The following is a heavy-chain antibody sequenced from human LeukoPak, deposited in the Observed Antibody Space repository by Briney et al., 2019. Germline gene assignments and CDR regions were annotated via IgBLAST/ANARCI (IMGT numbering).Heavy chain of an antibody. CDR3: ARGHSNQADYYYYMDV. D-gene: IGHD4-11*01. J-gene: IGHJ6*03. Sequence: GGSLRLSCTASGFTFSSDAMSWVRQVRGKGLEWVSGINWNSGKTGYADSVKGRFTISRDNAKNSLYLQMNSLRAEDTALYYCARGHSNQADYYYYMDVWGKGTTATVSS. CDR1: GFTFSSDA. CDR2: INWNSGKT. V-gene: IGHV3-20*04.